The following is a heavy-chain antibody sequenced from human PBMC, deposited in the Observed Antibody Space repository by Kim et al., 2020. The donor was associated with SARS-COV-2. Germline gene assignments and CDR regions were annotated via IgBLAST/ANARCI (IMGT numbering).Heavy chain of an antibody. Sequence: GGSLRLSCAASGFTVSSNYMAWVRQAPGKGLEWVAVIYRGGDTHYADAVKERFTVSRDISNNTVFLQMDNLPDGDTAVYYCAREYRERWLRAYTFFGMD. V-gene: IGHV3-53*01. CDR2: IYRGGDT. CDR1: GFTVSSNY. CDR3: AREYRERWLRAYTFFGMD. D-gene: IGHD6-19*01. J-gene: IGHJ6*01.